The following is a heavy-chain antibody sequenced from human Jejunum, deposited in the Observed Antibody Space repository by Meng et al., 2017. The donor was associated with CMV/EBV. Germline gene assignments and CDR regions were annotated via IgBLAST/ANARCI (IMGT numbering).Heavy chain of an antibody. D-gene: IGHD6-6*01. Sequence: VSLVSIRRYDWTWFRQSPGRRLHCIGSFSHSGGTSRNPSLRTRVPMSAATSKSQLSLTLTSVTAADTAVYYCARLYGSSSDSPFDPWGQGTLVTVSS. CDR2: FSHSGGT. CDR3: ARLYGSSSDSPFDP. V-gene: IGHV4-59*01. CDR1: LVSIRRYD. J-gene: IGHJ5*02.